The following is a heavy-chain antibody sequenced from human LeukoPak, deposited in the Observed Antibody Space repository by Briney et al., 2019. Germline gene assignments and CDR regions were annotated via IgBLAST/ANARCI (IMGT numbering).Heavy chain of an antibody. CDR3: ARSNPYYGPYYFDY. CDR1: GFTVSSNY. J-gene: IGHJ4*02. D-gene: IGHD3-10*01. CDR2: IYSGGST. Sequence: SGGSLRLSCAASGFTVSSNYMSWVRQAPGKGLGWVSIIYSGGSTDYADSVKGRFTISRDNSKNTLYLQMNSLRAEDTAVYYCARSNPYYGPYYFDYWGQGTLVTVSS. V-gene: IGHV3-53*01.